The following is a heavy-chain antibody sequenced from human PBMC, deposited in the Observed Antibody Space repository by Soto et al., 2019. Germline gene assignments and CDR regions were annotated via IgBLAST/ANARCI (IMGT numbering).Heavy chain of an antibody. V-gene: IGHV1-18*01. CDR3: ARDVGYGLIDY. Sequence: QVQLVQSGGEVKKPGASVKVSCKASDYTFTSSGNSWVRQAPGQGLEWMGWSNAYNGNTNYAQKLQVRVTMTTDTSTSTAYMELRSLRSDDTAVYYCARDVGYGLIDYWGQGTLVTVSS. CDR2: SNAYNGNT. J-gene: IGHJ4*02. CDR1: DYTFTSSG. D-gene: IGHD5-18*01.